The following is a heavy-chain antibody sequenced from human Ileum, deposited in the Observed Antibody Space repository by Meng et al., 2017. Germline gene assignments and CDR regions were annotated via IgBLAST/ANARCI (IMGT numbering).Heavy chain of an antibody. D-gene: IGHD3-10*01. CDR2: ISNSGKT. CDR1: GDSIGNSTW. CDR3: ARERIRELGLFDS. J-gene: IGHJ4*02. Sequence: QLQLQRSVPGLVQPSGTRSPAWAVSGDSIGNSTWWSWLRQPPGKGLEWIGEISNSGKTVYSPSLKSRVRISLDKSNNQFSLTLNSVTAADTAMYYCARERIRELGLFDSWGQGTLVTVFS. V-gene: IGHV4-4*02.